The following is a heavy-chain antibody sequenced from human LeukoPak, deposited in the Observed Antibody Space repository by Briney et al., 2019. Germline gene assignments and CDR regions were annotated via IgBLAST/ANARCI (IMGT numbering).Heavy chain of an antibody. Sequence: GGSLRLSCAASGFTFSSYAMSWVRQAPGKGLEWVSAISGSGGSTYYADSVKGRFTISRDNSKNTLYLQMNSLRAEDTAVYYCAKDSRFLIVVVPAAANDYWGQGTLVTVSS. CDR1: GFTFSSYA. CDR3: AKDSRFLIVVVPAAANDY. V-gene: IGHV3-23*01. D-gene: IGHD2-2*01. J-gene: IGHJ4*02. CDR2: ISGSGGST.